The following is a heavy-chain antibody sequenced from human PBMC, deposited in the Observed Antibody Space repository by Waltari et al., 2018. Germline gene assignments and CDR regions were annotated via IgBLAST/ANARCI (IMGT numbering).Heavy chain of an antibody. CDR1: GGSISSGGYY. CDR3: ARRSSPLRYYMDV. Sequence: QVQLQESGPGLVKPSQTLSLTCTVSGGSISSGGYYWSWIRQHPGKGLEWIGYIYYSGTTYYNPSLKSRVTISVDTSKNPFSLKLSSVTAADTAVYYCARRSSPLRYYMDVWGKGTTVTVSS. J-gene: IGHJ6*03. V-gene: IGHV4-31*03. CDR2: IYYSGTT.